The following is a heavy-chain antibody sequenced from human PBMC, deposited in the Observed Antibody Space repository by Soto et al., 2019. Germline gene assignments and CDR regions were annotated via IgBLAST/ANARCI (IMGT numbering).Heavy chain of an antibody. CDR2: ISRFSDRT. CDR1: GFNFNSYT. D-gene: IGHD3-10*01. CDR3: ARVGAYFGEFAYFDY. J-gene: IGHJ4*02. Sequence: VGSLRLSGSASGFNFNSYTMNWVRQAPGKGLEWVSSISRFSDRTYYADSVKGRFAIFRANAENSVYLQVNSLRAEDTAVYYCARVGAYFGEFAYFDYWGQGTTVT. V-gene: IGHV3-21*06.